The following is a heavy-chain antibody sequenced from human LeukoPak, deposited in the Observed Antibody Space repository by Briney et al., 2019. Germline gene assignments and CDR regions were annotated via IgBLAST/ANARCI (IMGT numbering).Heavy chain of an antibody. J-gene: IGHJ4*02. V-gene: IGHV5-51*01. CDR3: ARQYEGGPAY. D-gene: IGHD2-15*01. Sequence: GESLKISCKGSGYNFSTNWIGWVRQMPGKGLEWMGIIYPGDSDIRYSPSFQGQVTISADKSISTAYLQWSSLKASDSAIYYCARQYEGGPAYWGQGTLVTVSS. CDR1: GYNFSTNW. CDR2: IYPGDSDI.